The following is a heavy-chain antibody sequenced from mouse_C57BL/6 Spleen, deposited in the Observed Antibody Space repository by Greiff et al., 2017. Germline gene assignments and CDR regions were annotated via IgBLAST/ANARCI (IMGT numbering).Heavy chain of an antibody. V-gene: IGHV1-76*01. CDR1: GYTFTDYY. CDR3: ASGLLPDAMDY. J-gene: IGHJ4*01. D-gene: IGHD1-1*01. CDR2: IYPGCGNT. Sequence: QVQLKQSGAELVRPGASVKLSCKASGYTFTDYYINWVKQRPGQGLEWIARIYPGCGNTYYNEKFKGKATLTAEKSSSTAYMQLSSLTSEDSAVYFCASGLLPDAMDYWGQGTSVTVSS.